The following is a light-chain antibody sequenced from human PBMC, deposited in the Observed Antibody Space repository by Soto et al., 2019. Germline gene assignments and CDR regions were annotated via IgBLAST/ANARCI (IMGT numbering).Light chain of an antibody. V-gene: IGKV3-15*01. CDR1: QSVSSN. CDR2: GAS. Sequence: EIVMTQSPATLSVSPGERATLSCRASQSVSSNLAWYQQKPGQAPRLLIYGASTRATGIPAMFSGSGSGTEFTLTISSLQSEDFAVYYCQQYNNLPQTFGQGTKVDIK. CDR3: QQYNNLPQT. J-gene: IGKJ1*01.